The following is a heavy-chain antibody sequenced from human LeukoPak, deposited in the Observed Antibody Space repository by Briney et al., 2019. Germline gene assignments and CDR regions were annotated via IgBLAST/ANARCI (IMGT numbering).Heavy chain of an antibody. CDR3: AKTSDYYDSSGYFDY. CDR1: GFTFSSYA. CDR2: ISGSGGST. V-gene: IGHV3-23*01. Sequence: GGSLRLSCAASGFTFSSYAMSWVRQAPGKGLEWISAISGSGGSTYYADSVKGRFTISRDNSKNTLYLQMNSLRAEDTAVYYCAKTSDYYDSSGYFDYWGQGTLVTVS. D-gene: IGHD3-22*01. J-gene: IGHJ4*02.